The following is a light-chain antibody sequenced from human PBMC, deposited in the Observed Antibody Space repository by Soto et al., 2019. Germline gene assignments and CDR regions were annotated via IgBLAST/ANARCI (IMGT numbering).Light chain of an antibody. CDR2: DAS. J-gene: IGKJ1*01. Sequence: EIVLTQSPATLSLCPGKGPTLSCRASQTVTTYLAWYQQKPGQAPRLLIYDASNRATGIPARFSGSGSGTDFSLTISSLQPEDLAVYYFQQRSNWPQTFGQGTKVDIK. CDR1: QTVTTY. CDR3: QQRSNWPQT. V-gene: IGKV3-11*01.